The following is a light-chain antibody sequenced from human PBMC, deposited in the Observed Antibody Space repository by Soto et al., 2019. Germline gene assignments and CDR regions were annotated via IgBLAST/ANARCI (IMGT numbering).Light chain of an antibody. V-gene: IGLV2-14*01. CDR1: SSDVGGYNY. CDR2: DVS. J-gene: IGLJ2*01. Sequence: QSALTQPASVSGSPGQSITISCTGTSSDVGGYNYVSWYQQHPGKAPKLMIYDVSNRPSGVSNRFSGSKSGNTASLTISGLQAEDEADYYCSSYTSSRMVFGGATKLTVL. CDR3: SSYTSSRMV.